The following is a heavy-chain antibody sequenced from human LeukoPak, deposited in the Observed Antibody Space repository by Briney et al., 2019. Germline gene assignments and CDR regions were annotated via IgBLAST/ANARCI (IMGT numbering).Heavy chain of an antibody. D-gene: IGHD3-10*01. J-gene: IGHJ6*03. CDR1: GGSISSGSYY. CDR3: ARGRGSGSYLIHYYYYMDV. V-gene: IGHV4-61*02. Sequence: SETLSLTCTVSGGSISSGSYYWSWIRQPAGKGLEWIGRIYTSGSTNYNPSLKSRVTISVDTSKNQFSLKLSSATAADTAVYYCARGRGSGSYLIHYYYYMDVWGKGTTVTISS. CDR2: IYTSGST.